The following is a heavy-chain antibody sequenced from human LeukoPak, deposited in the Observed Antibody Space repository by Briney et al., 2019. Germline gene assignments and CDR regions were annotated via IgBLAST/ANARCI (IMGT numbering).Heavy chain of an antibody. CDR2: IYSSGNT. CDR3: ARERGNLRGDAFDI. D-gene: IGHD1-26*01. J-gene: IGHJ3*02. V-gene: IGHV4-4*07. CDR1: GVSLSSYY. Sequence: SETLSLTCTVSGVSLSSYYWTWIRQPAGKGLEWIGRIYSSGNTNYNPSLESRVTMSIDTSKKQISLKLTSVTAADTAVYYCARERGNLRGDAFDIWGQGTMVTVSS.